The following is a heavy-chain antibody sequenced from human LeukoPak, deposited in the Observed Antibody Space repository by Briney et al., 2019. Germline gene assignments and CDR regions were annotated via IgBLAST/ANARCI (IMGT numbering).Heavy chain of an antibody. D-gene: IGHD2-15*01. J-gene: IGHJ5*02. CDR3: TTDYAAVPSDGVDIVVVVAATQSDWFDP. V-gene: IGHV3-15*01. CDR2: IKSKTDGGTT. CDR1: GFTFSNAW. Sequence: GGSLRLSCAASGFTFSNAWMSWVRQAPGKGLEWVGRIKSKTDGGTTDYAAPVKGRFTISRDDSKNTLYLQMDSLKTEDTAVYYCTTDYAAVPSDGVDIVVVVAATQSDWFDPWGQGTLVTVSS.